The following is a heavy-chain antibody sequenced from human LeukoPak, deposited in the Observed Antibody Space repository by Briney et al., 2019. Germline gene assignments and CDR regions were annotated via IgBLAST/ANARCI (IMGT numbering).Heavy chain of an antibody. D-gene: IGHD1/OR15-1a*01. J-gene: IGHJ4*02. CDR3: ARATKGTPDSRGDLYFEL. Sequence: GGSLRLSCAASGFTFINDFMTWVRQAPGKGLEWVSMFYLGGTTYYADSVKDRFTISRDNSKNTLYLQMSSLRIEDTAVYFCARATKGTPDSRGDLYFELWGQGTLVTVSS. CDR2: FYLGGTT. CDR1: GFTFINDF. V-gene: IGHV3-66*01.